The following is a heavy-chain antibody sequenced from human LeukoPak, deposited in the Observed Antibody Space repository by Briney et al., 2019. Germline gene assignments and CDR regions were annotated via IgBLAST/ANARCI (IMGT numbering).Heavy chain of an antibody. J-gene: IGHJ5*02. CDR2: INHSGST. CDR3: ARDLTGSDP. V-gene: IGHV4-34*01. Sequence: SETLSLTCAVYGGSFSGYYWSWIRQPPGKGLEWIGEINHSGSTNYNPSLKSRVTISVDTSKNQFSLKLSSVTAADTAVYYCARDLTGSDPWGQGTLVTVSS. D-gene: IGHD7-27*01. CDR1: GGSFSGYY.